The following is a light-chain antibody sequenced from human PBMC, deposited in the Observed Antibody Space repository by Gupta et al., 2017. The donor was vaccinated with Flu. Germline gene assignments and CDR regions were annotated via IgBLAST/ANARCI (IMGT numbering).Light chain of an antibody. J-gene: IGLJ1*01. CDR3: QAWDGYSVSCG. V-gene: IGLV3-1*01. CDR2: EDS. Sequence: SYELTQPPSVSASPGQTASITCSGDKLEYKYVSWYQQKPGQSPMLVPYEDSKRPSGIPERFSGSKSGNTATLTISGTQARDEADYYCQAWDGYSVSCGFGSGTKVTVL. CDR1: KLEYKY.